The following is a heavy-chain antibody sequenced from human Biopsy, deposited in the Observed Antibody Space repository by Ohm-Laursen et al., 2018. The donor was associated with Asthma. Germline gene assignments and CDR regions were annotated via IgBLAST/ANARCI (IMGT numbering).Heavy chain of an antibody. CDR3: ARRITIFGVVQKDHGMDA. CDR1: GGSMTPTSHY. D-gene: IGHD3-3*01. Sequence: TLSLTCTVSGGSMTPTSHYWDWIRQAPGRGLEWIGYISYGGKTSYNPSLKNRVTISRDTSKNQFSLRLTSVTAADTAVYFCARRITIFGVVQKDHGMDAWGQGATVIVSS. V-gene: IGHV4-39*01. J-gene: IGHJ6*02. CDR2: ISYGGKT.